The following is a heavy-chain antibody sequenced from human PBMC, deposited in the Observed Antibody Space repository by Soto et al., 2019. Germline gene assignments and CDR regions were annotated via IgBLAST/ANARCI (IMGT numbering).Heavy chain of an antibody. CDR1: GFSFSYYS. J-gene: IGHJ5*02. Sequence: PGGSLRLSCAASGFSFSYYSMSWVRQAPGKGLEWVSSISGSGAYTYYADSVKGRFSISRDNSKNTLYLQLNSLRAEDTAEYYCAKHLADYGSGYFRWLDAWGQGTLVTVSS. CDR2: ISGSGAYT. CDR3: AKHLADYGSGYFRWLDA. D-gene: IGHD3-9*01. V-gene: IGHV3-23*01.